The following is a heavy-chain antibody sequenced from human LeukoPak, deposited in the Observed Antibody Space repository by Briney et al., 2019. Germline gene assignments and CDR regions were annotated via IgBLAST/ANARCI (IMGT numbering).Heavy chain of an antibody. J-gene: IGHJ6*03. V-gene: IGHV4-61*02. D-gene: IGHD1-26*01. CDR1: GGSISSGSYY. Sequence: SETLSLTCTVSGGSISSGSYYWRWIRQPAGKGLERLGRIYTSGSTNYNPSLKSRVTISVDTSKNQFSLKLSSVTAADTAVYYCARGKVGATTTPHYYYYYMDVWGKGTTVTVSS. CDR2: IYTSGST. CDR3: ARGKVGATTTPHYYYYYMDV.